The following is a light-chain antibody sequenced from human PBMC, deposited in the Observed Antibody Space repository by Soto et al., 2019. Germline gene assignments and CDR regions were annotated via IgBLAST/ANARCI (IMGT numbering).Light chain of an antibody. V-gene: IGLV2-14*01. CDR3: SSYTSDNRSYV. CDR2: EVS. CDR1: SSDIGAYTS. J-gene: IGLJ1*01. Sequence: SALTQPASVSGSPGQSITISCTGTSSDIGAYTSVSWYQQHPGKAPKVMIYEVSKRPSGVSNRFSGSKSGNTASLTISGLQGEDEAHYYCSSYTSDNRSYVFGTGTKVTV.